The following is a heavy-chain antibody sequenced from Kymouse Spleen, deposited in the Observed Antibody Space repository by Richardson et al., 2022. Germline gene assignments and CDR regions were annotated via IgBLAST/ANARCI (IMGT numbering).Heavy chain of an antibody. V-gene: IGHV3-9*01. CDR2: ISWNSGSI. D-gene: IGHD5-18,IGHD5-18*01. CDR3: AKDIDTAMVTGSFDY. J-gene: IGHJ4*02. Sequence: EVQLVESGGGLVQPGRSLRLSCAASGFTFDDYAMHWVRQAPGKGLEWVSGISWNSGSIGYADSVKGRFTISRDNAKNSLYLQMNSLRAEDTALYYCAKDIDTAMVTGSFDYWGQGTLVTVSS. CDR1: GFTFDDYA.